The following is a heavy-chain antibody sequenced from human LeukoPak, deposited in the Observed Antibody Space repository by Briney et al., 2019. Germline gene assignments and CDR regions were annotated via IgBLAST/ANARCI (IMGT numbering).Heavy chain of an antibody. CDR3: ARGLRDSSWYYYGMDV. J-gene: IGHJ6*02. CDR1: GDSINNYY. V-gene: IGHV4-59*12. D-gene: IGHD6-13*01. Sequence: SETLSLTCTVSGDSINNYYWSWIRQPPGKGLEWIGYIYYSGTTNYNPSLKSRVSISVDTSKKQFSLKLSSVTAADTAVYYCARGLRDSSWYYYGMDVWGLGTTVTVSS. CDR2: IYYSGTT.